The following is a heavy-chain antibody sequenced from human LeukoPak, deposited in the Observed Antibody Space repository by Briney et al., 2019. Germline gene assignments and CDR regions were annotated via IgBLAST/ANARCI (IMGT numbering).Heavy chain of an antibody. J-gene: IGHJ5*01. CDR2: INSSSSYI. Sequence: GGSLRLSCAASGFTFSSYSMNWVRQAPGKGLEWVSSINSSSSYIYYADSVKGRFTISRDNAKNSLYLQMNSLRAEDTAVYYCARDNIMVRGANNWFDSWGQGTLVTVSS. V-gene: IGHV3-21*01. CDR1: GFTFSSYS. D-gene: IGHD3-10*01. CDR3: ARDNIMVRGANNWFDS.